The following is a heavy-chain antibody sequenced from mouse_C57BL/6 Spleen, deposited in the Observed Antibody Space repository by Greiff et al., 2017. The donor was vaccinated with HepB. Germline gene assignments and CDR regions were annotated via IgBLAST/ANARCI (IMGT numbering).Heavy chain of an antibody. Sequence: DVQLQESGPGLVKPSQSLSLTCSVTGYSITSDYYWNWIRQFPGNKLEWMGYISYDGSNNYNPSLKNRISITRDTSKNQFFLKLNSVTTEDTATYYCASYYTFAYWGQGTLVTVSA. CDR2: ISYDGSN. J-gene: IGHJ3*01. CDR1: GYSITSDYY. CDR3: ASYYTFAY. V-gene: IGHV3-6*01. D-gene: IGHD2-12*01.